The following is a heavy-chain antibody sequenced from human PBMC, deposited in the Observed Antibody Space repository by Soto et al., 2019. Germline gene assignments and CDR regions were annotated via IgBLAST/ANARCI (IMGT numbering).Heavy chain of an antibody. CDR1: GDSVSSNSAA. J-gene: IGHJ3*02. Sequence: SQTLSLTCAISGDSVSSNSAAWNWIRQSPSRGLEWLGRTYYRSKWYNDYAVSVKSRITINPDTSKNQFSLQLNSVTPEDTAVYYCARVGANWNYGVLAFDIWGQGTMVTVAS. CDR3: ARVGANWNYGVLAFDI. D-gene: IGHD1-7*01. CDR2: TYYRSKWYN. V-gene: IGHV6-1*01.